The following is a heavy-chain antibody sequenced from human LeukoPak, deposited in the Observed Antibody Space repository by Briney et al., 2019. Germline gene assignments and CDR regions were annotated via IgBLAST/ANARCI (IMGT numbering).Heavy chain of an antibody. CDR1: GGTFNNSA. V-gene: IGHV1-69*05. J-gene: IGHJ5*02. CDR3: ARDVHGDYGSGWFAP. CDR2: IMPLFGTA. Sequence: ASVKVSCKTSGGTFNNSAISWVRQAPGQGLEWLGGIMPLFGTAGYAQKFQGRVTITKAESTRTVYLEMPSLTSDDTAMYYCARDVHGDYGSGWFAPWGQGTLVSVSS. D-gene: IGHD4-17*01.